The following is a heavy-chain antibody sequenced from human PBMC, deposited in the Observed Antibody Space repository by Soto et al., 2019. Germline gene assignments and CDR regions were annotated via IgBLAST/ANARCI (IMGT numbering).Heavy chain of an antibody. CDR2: INSDGSTT. Sequence: GGSLRLSCASPGFPLNNHWMHWVRQAPEKGLVWVSRINSDGSTTNYADSVKGRFTISRDNAKNTLYLQMNSLRAEDTAVYYCARQKMWYTSPFDYWGLGTLVTVSS. V-gene: IGHV3-74*01. CDR3: ARQKMWYTSPFDY. D-gene: IGHD1-1*01. J-gene: IGHJ4*02. CDR1: GFPLNNHW.